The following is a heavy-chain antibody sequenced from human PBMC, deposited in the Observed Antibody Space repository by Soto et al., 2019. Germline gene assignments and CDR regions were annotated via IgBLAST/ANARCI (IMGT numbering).Heavy chain of an antibody. CDR3: TKDPAGYCSRDGSYPVDHYYYGMDV. D-gene: IGHD2-15*01. J-gene: IGHJ6*02. CDR2: ISGSGVST. V-gene: IGHV3-23*01. CDR1: GFTFNTYA. Sequence: EVQLLESGGGLVQPGGSLRLSYAASGFTFNTYALTWVRQSPGKGLEWVSAISGSGVSTYYADSVKGRFSISRDSSKNTRYLQMNNVRAEDTAVYYCTKDPAGYCSRDGSYPVDHYYYGMDVWGQGTTVTVSS.